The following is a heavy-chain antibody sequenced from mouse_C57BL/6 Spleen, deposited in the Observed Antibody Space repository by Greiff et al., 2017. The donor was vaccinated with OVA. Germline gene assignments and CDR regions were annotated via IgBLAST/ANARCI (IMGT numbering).Heavy chain of an antibody. D-gene: IGHD1-1*01. CDR3: AGGSTTVGARDYAMDY. Sequence: QVQLQQSGAELVRPGASVKLSCKASGYPFTDYYINWVKQRPGQGPEWVARISPGSGNTYYNEKFKGKATLAEEKSSSTDHMQRSSLTSEDSAVYFCAGGSTTVGARDYAMDYWGQGTSVTVSA. CDR1: GYPFTDYY. V-gene: IGHV1-76*01. CDR2: ISPGSGNT. J-gene: IGHJ4*01.